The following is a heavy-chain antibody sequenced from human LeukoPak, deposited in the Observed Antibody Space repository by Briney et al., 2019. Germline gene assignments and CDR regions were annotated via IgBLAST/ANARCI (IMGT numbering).Heavy chain of an antibody. V-gene: IGHV1-8*01. Sequence: ASVKVSCKASGYTFTSYDINWVRQATGQGLEWMGWMNPNSGNTGYAQKFQGRVTITRNTSISTAYMELSSLRSEDTAVYYCARGFRYYGSGSLYYFDYWGQGTLVTVSS. CDR1: GYTFTSYD. CDR2: MNPNSGNT. CDR3: ARGFRYYGSGSLYYFDY. J-gene: IGHJ4*02. D-gene: IGHD3-10*01.